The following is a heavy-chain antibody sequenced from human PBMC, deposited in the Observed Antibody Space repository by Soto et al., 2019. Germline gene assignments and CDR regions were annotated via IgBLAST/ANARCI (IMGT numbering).Heavy chain of an antibody. CDR2: INPNSGGT. Sequence: QVQLVQSGAEVKKPGASVKVSCKASGYTFTGYYMHWVRQAPGQGLEWMGWINPNSGGTNYAQKFQGRVTMTRDTSISTAYMELSRLRSDDTAVYYCARVSSGYSYGSLRFDYWGQGTLVTVSS. V-gene: IGHV1-2*02. CDR1: GYTFTGYY. J-gene: IGHJ4*02. D-gene: IGHD5-18*01. CDR3: ARVSSGYSYGSLRFDY.